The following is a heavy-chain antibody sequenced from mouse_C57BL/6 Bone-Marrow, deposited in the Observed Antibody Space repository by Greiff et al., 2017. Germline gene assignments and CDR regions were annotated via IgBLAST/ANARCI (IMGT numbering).Heavy chain of an antibody. CDR2: IDPANGNT. CDR3: ASEKRWYFDV. CDR1: GYNIKNTY. V-gene: IGHV14-3*01. J-gene: IGHJ1*03. Sequence: EVQGEQSVAELVRPGASVKLSCKASGYNIKNTYMHWVKQRPEQGLEWIGRIDPANGNTKYAPKFQGKATLTADTSSTTAYLQLSSQTSEDSAIYYCASEKRWYFDVWGTGTTVTVTS.